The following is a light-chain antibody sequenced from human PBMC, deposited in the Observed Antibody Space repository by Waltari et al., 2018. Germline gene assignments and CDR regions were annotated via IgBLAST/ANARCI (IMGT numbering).Light chain of an antibody. CDR1: QSILYSANNKNY. J-gene: IGKJ4*01. Sequence: DIVMTHSPDSLAVSMGERATTDCKSSQSILYSANNKNYLAWYQRKPGQPPKLLIYWASTRESGVPDRFSGSGSGTDFTLTISSLQAEDVAVYYCQQYYSTPPSFGGGTKVEIK. CDR3: QQYYSTPPS. CDR2: WAS. V-gene: IGKV4-1*01.